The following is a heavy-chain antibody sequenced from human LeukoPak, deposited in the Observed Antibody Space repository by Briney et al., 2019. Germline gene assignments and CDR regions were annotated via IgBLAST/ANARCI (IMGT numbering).Heavy chain of an antibody. CDR3: ARGYAGTLFY. J-gene: IGHJ4*02. D-gene: IGHD4-23*01. Sequence: PGGSLRLSCAPSGFTFTGYEMSWVCPAPGKGPEWVSYISSSGSTIYYADSVKGRFTISRDNAKNSLYLQMDSLRAEDTAVYYCARGYAGTLFYWGQGTLVTVSS. CDR2: ISSSGSTI. CDR1: GFTFTGYE. V-gene: IGHV3-48*03.